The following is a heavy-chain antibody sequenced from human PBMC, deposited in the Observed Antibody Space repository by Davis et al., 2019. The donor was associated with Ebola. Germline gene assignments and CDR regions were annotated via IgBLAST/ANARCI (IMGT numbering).Heavy chain of an antibody. CDR1: GFTFSYYS. CDR2: ISSSSNYI. J-gene: IGHJ2*01. Sequence: GESLKISCAASGFTFSYYSMNWVRQAPGKGLEWVSFISSSSNYIYYADSVKGRFTVSRDNAKNSLYLQMNSLRAEDTAVYYCVRDPALVVTGGGWFFGLWGRGTLVTVSS. CDR3: VRDPALVVTGGGWFFGL. V-gene: IGHV3-21*01. D-gene: IGHD2-21*02.